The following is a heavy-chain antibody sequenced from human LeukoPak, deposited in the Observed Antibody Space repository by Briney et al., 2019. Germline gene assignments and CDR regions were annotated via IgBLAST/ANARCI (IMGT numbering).Heavy chain of an antibody. D-gene: IGHD5-12*01. V-gene: IGHV4-59*01. J-gene: IGHJ4*02. CDR1: GASISSYY. Sequence: SETLSLTCTVSGASISSYYWSWVRQPPGKGLECIGYISYSGSTNYNLSLKSRVTLSVDTSKSQFSLKLSSVTAADTAVYFCARVGYSGYGYYFDNWGQGTLVTVSS. CDR2: ISYSGST. CDR3: ARVGYSGYGYYFDN.